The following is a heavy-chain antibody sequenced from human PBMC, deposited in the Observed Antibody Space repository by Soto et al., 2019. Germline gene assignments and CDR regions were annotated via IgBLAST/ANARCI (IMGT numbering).Heavy chain of an antibody. CDR2: ISAYNGNT. J-gene: IGHJ4*02. D-gene: IGHD3-10*01. V-gene: IGHV1-18*01. CDR3: ARAQGVEYYGSGSYFRLGY. CDR1: GYTFTSYG. Sequence: QVQLVQSGAEVKKPGASVKVSCKASGYTFTSYGISWVRQAPGQGLEWMGWISAYNGNTNYAQKLQGRVTMTTDTSTSTAYMGLRSLRSDDTAVYYCARAQGVEYYGSGSYFRLGYWGQGTLVTVSS.